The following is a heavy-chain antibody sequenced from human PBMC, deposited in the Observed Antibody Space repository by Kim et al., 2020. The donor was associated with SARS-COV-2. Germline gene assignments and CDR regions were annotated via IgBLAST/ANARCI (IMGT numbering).Heavy chain of an antibody. D-gene: IGHD4-4*01. CDR3: ATRPDYTFSVH. Sequence: GGSLRLSYEASGFTFSSYSMNWIRQAPGKGLEWVSSISRSSSHIYYADSVKGRFTISRDNAKNSLYLQMNSLRAEDTAVYYCATRPDYTFSVHWGQGTLVTVSS. CDR2: ISRSSSHI. V-gene: IGHV3-21*01. CDR1: GFTFSSYS. J-gene: IGHJ1*01.